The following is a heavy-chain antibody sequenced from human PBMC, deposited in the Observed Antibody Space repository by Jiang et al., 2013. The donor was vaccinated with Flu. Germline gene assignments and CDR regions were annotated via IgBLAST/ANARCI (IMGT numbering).Heavy chain of an antibody. CDR2: IYYGDKT. Sequence: PGLVKSSQTLSLTCTVSGASVSSGDYFWTWIRQPPGKGLEYIGHIYYGDKTYYNPSLPVTISIDTSKNHFSLNLSSVTAADTAVYYCSRDIPVEVCGADCFRAFDIWGQGTMVTVSS. J-gene: IGHJ3*02. D-gene: IGHD2-21*01. V-gene: IGHV4-30-4*01. CDR3: SRDIPVEVCGADCFRAFDI. CDR1: GASVSSGDYF.